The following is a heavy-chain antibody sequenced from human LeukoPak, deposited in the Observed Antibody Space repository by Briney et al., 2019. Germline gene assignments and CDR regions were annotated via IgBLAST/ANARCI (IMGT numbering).Heavy chain of an antibody. CDR3: ARDRGSGFIHSIDV. V-gene: IGHV3-33*08. J-gene: IGHJ6*02. D-gene: IGHD6-19*01. CDR2: IWNDGTNK. CDR1: GFTFSSYV. Sequence: GRSLRLSCEGSGFTFSSYVIHWVRQAPGKGLEWVAVIWNDGTNKYYGDSVKGRFTISRDNSKNTLYVQMNSLRVEDTAVYYCARDRGSGFIHSIDVWGQGTTVTVSS.